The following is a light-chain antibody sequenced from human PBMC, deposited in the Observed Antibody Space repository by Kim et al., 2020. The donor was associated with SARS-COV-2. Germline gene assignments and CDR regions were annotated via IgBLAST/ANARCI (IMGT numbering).Light chain of an antibody. V-gene: IGLV1-40*01. CDR1: STNIGAGYD. CDR2: GNS. Sequence: QSVLTQPPSVSGAPGQRVTISCTGSSTNIGAGYDVHWYQQLPGTAPKLLIYGNSNRPSGVPDRFSGSKSGTSASLAITGLQAEDEADYYCQSYDSSQGVRVFGEGTQLTVL. CDR3: QSYDSSQGVRV. J-gene: IGLJ3*02.